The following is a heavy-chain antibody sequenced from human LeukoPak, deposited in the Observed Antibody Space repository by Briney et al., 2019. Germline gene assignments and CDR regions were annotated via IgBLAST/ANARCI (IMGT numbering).Heavy chain of an antibody. CDR3: VRQQMGNYDAFDI. CDR2: ISWNSGSI. V-gene: IGHV3-9*01. CDR1: RFTFDDLA. J-gene: IGHJ3*02. Sequence: TGRSLRLSCAASRFTFDDLAMLWVPQAPGKGLEGVLGISWNSGSIGYADSVRGRFTSSRDNAKNSLYLRMHSLRAEDTALYYCVRQQMGNYDAFDIWGQGTMVTVSS. D-gene: IGHD6-13*01.